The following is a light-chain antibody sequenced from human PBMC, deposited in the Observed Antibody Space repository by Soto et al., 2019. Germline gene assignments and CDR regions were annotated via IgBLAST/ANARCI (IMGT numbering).Light chain of an antibody. CDR3: SSYTSSSTLVV. Sequence: QSALTQPASVSGSPGQSITISCTGTSSDVGGYNYVSWYQQHPGKAPKLMIYEVSNRPSGVSNRFSGSKSGNTASLTISGLQAEDDAGYYCSSYTSSSTLVVFGGGTQLTVL. V-gene: IGLV2-14*01. CDR1: SSDVGGYNY. CDR2: EVS. J-gene: IGLJ2*01.